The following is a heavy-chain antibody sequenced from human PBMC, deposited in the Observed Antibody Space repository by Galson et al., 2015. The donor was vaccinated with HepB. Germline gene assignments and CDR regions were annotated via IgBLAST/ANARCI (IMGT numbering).Heavy chain of an antibody. J-gene: IGHJ5*02. CDR1: GFTFSGSA. CDR2: IRSKANSYAT. Sequence: SLRLSCAASGFTFSGSAMHWVRQASGKGLEWVGRIRSKANSYATAYAASVKGRFTISRDDSKNTAYLQMNSLKTEDTAVYYCTPQLGISAPWGQGTLVTVSS. D-gene: IGHD7-27*01. V-gene: IGHV3-73*01. CDR3: TPQLGISAP.